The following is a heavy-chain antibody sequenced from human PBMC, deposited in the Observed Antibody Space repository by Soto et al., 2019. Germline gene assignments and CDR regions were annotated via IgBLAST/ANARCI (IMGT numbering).Heavy chain of an antibody. Sequence: QVHLVESGGGLVKPGGSLRLSCAASGITFSDCYMNWIRQAPGKGLEWVSYMSSSGNNINYEGYVRGRFTVSRDNAKNALYLQMNSLRAEDTAIYYCARVRFGQWGYAMDVWGQGTTVTVSS. CDR2: MSSSGNNI. V-gene: IGHV3-11*01. J-gene: IGHJ6*02. CDR1: GITFSDCY. CDR3: ARVRFGQWGYAMDV. D-gene: IGHD3-10*01.